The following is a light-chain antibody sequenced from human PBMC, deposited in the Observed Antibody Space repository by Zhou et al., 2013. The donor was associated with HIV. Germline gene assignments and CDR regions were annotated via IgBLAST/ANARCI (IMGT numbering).Light chain of an antibody. J-gene: IGKJ4*01. CDR2: DTS. Sequence: EIVLTQSPGTLSLSPGERAILSCRASQTVSRSFLNWYQQKPGQAPSLLIYDTSRRATGIPDRFSGSGSGTDFTLTISRLEPEDFAVYYCQQRSNWLTFGGGTKVEIK. V-gene: IGKV3D-20*02. CDR3: QQRSNWLT. CDR1: QTVSRSF.